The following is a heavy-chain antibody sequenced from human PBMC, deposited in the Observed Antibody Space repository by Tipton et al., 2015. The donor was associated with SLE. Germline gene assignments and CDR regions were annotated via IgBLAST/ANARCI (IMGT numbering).Heavy chain of an antibody. CDR2: VHHSGTT. CDR3: AGGFYYGSGTFSDFEY. D-gene: IGHD3-10*01. CDR1: GVSISTYY. V-gene: IGHV4-59*12. J-gene: IGHJ4*02. Sequence: TLSLTCSVSGVSISTYYWSWIRQSPGKGLEWIGEVHHSGTTNYNPSLKSRVTISVDKSKSQFSLKLSSVTAADTAVYYCAGGFYYGSGTFSDFEYWGQGTLATVSS.